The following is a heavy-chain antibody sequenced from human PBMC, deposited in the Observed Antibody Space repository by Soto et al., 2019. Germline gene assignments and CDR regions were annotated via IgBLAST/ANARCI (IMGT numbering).Heavy chain of an antibody. V-gene: IGHV3-30-3*01. CDR3: ARVARVVPRDAFAI. J-gene: IGHJ3*02. CDR1: GFSFSSYA. D-gene: IGHD2-15*01. CDR2: ISSDGTTK. Sequence: GGSLRLSCAASGFSFSSYAMHWVRQAPGKGLGWVAVISSDGTTKYNPDSVKGRFTISRDNSKNTLSLEMNNLRPEDTAVYYRARVARVVPRDAFAIWGQGTMVTVSS.